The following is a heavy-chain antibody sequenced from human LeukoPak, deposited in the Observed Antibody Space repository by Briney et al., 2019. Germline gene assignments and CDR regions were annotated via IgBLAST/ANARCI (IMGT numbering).Heavy chain of an antibody. CDR3: AKDLKKDEVAYGTDV. D-gene: IGHD5-24*01. CDR2: ITSSGGST. CDR1: GFTFSSYS. J-gene: IGHJ6*02. V-gene: IGHV3-23*01. Sequence: QPGGSLRLSCAASGFTFSSYSMNWVRQAPGKGLEWISYITSSGGSTYYADSVEGRFTISRDNSKNTLYLQMNSLRAEDTAVYYCAKDLKKDEVAYGTDVWGQGTTVTVSS.